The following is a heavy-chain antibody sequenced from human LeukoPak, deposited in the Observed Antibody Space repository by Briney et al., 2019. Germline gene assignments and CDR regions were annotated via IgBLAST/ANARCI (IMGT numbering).Heavy chain of an antibody. CDR1: GFTFSSYA. CDR2: ISGSVGST. J-gene: IGHJ4*02. CDR3: AKVRIGTDSSGYYYPLDY. V-gene: IGHV3-23*01. D-gene: IGHD3-22*01. Sequence: AGSLRLSCAASGFTFSSYAMRWVRQPPAQRVEWVSAISGSVGSTYYADSVKGRFTISRDNSKNTLYLQMNSLRAEDTAVYYCAKVRIGTDSSGYYYPLDYWGQGTLVTVSS.